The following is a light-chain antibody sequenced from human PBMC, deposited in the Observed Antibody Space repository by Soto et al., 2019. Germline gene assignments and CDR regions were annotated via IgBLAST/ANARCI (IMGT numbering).Light chain of an antibody. V-gene: IGKV2-30*02. Sequence: EVVITQSPLSLPFTLVHPSSISCRSNQTLVHSDGIAYFSWFQQRPGRSPRRLIYKVSNRDCGVPARFSGSGSGTDFALKISRVEAEDVGVYYCMQGTHWPITFGQGTRLENK. CDR3: MQGTHWPIT. CDR1: QTLVHSDGIAY. CDR2: KVS. J-gene: IGKJ5*01.